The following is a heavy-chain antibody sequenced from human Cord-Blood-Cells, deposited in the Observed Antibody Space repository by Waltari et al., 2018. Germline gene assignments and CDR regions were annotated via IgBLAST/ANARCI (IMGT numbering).Heavy chain of an antibody. Sequence: EVQLVESGGGLVQPGRSLRLSCTASGFTFGDYAMSGVLQAPGKGLEWVGFIRSKAYGGTTEYAASVKGRFTISRDDSKSIAYLQMNSLKTEDTAVYYCTSGGYCSSTSCYWGQGTLVTVSS. CDR1: GFTFGDYA. D-gene: IGHD2-2*01. CDR3: TSGGYCSSTSCY. V-gene: IGHV3-49*04. J-gene: IGHJ4*02. CDR2: IRSKAYGGTT.